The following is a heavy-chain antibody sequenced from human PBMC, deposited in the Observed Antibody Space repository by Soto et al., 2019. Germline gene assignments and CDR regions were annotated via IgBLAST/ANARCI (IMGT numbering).Heavy chain of an antibody. J-gene: IGHJ6*03. CDR1: GFTFSSYA. D-gene: IGHD2-2*01. Sequence: GGSLRLSCAASGFTFSSYAMSWVRQAPGKGLEWVSAISGSGGSTYYADSVKGRFTISRDNSKNTLYLQMNSLRAKDTAVYYCAKDPFYCSSTSCYSLYYYYMDVWGKGTTVTVSS. V-gene: IGHV3-23*01. CDR3: AKDPFYCSSTSCYSLYYYYMDV. CDR2: ISGSGGST.